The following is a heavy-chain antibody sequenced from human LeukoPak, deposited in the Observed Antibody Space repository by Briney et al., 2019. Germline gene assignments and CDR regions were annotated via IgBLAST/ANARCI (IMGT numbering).Heavy chain of an antibody. CDR1: GYTFTGYY. CDR3: ARYRFTRYFDWTNDY. D-gene: IGHD3-9*01. J-gene: IGHJ4*02. V-gene: IGHV1-2*06. Sequence: ASVKVSCKASGYTFTGYYMHWVRQAPGQGLEWMGRINPNSGGTNYAQKFQGRVTMTRDTSISTAYMELSRLRSDDTAVYYCARYRFTRYFDWTNDYWGQGTLVTVSS. CDR2: INPNSGGT.